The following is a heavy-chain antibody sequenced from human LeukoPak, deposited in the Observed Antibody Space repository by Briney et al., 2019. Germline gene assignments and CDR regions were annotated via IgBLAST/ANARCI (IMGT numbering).Heavy chain of an antibody. D-gene: IGHD6-19*01. CDR2: INPSGGST. Sequence: GASVKVSCKASGYTFTSYYMHWVRQAPGQGLEWMGIINPSGGSTSYAQKFQGRVTMTRDMSTSTVYMELSSLRSEDTAVYYCTSKQWLADFDYWGQGTLVTVSS. CDR1: GYTFTSYY. V-gene: IGHV1-46*03. CDR3: TSKQWLADFDY. J-gene: IGHJ4*02.